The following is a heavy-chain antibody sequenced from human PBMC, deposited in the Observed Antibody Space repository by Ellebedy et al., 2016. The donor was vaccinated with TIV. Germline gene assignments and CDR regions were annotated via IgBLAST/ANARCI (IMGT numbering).Heavy chain of an antibody. CDR2: IAVYNGHT. D-gene: IGHD3-10*01. J-gene: IGHJ2*01. CDR1: GYTFTRYG. V-gene: IGHV1-18*01. Sequence: ASVKVSCXVSGYTFTRYGMSWVRQAPGQGLEWMGWIAVYNGHTKYAQKFQDRDVMTTETATSTVYMELRSLRSDDTAVYYCARGRLGGGHWYFDFWGRGTLVTASS. CDR3: ARGRLGGGHWYFDF.